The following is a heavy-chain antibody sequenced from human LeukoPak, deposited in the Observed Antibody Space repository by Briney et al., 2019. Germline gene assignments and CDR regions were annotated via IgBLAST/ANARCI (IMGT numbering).Heavy chain of an antibody. V-gene: IGHV1-18*01. CDR1: GYTFTSYG. CDR2: ISGYNGDI. J-gene: IGHJ4*02. Sequence: GASVKVSCKASGYTFTSYGITWVRQAPGQGLEWMGRISGYNGDIKYAQKVQGRVTVTTDTSTSTAYMELRSLSLDDTAVYYCARGDYGGGFDYWGQGTLVTVSS. CDR3: ARGDYGGGFDY. D-gene: IGHD4-23*01.